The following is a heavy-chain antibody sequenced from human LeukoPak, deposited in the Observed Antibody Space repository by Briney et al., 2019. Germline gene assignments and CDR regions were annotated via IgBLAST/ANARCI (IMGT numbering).Heavy chain of an antibody. V-gene: IGHV1-2*02. J-gene: IGHJ3*02. CDR1: GYTFTGYY. D-gene: IGHD6-6*01. Sequence: ASVKVSCKASGYTFTGYYMHWVRQAPGQGLEWMGWINPNSGGTNYAQKFQSRVTMTRDTSISTAYMELSRLRSDDTAVYYCARFSIAARPPQDAFDIWGQGTMVTVSS. CDR2: INPNSGGT. CDR3: ARFSIAARPPQDAFDI.